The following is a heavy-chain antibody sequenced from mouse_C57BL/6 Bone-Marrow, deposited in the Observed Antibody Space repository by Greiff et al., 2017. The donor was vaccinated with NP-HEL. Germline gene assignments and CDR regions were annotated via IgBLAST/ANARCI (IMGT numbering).Heavy chain of an antibody. CDR2: IDPETGGT. Sequence: QVQLQQSGAELVRPGASVTLSCKASGYTFTDYEMHWVKQTPVHGLEWIGAIDPETGGTAYNQKFKGKAILTADKSSSTAYMELRSLTSEDSAVYYCTRVRGNYGYFDVWGTGTTVTVSS. D-gene: IGHD2-1*01. J-gene: IGHJ1*03. CDR1: GYTFTDYE. V-gene: IGHV1-15*01. CDR3: TRVRGNYGYFDV.